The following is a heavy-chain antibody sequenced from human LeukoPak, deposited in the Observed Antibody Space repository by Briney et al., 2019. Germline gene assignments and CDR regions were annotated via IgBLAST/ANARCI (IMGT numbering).Heavy chain of an antibody. D-gene: IGHD6-13*01. J-gene: IGHJ4*02. CDR3: ARNLNMSSSSWYGHYFDY. Sequence: ASVKVSCKASGYTVTIYGISWVRQAPGQGLEWMGWISAYNGNTNYAQKLQGRVTMTTDTSTSTACMELRSLRSDDTAVYYCARNLNMSSSSWYGHYFDYWSQGTLVTVSS. CDR2: ISAYNGNT. V-gene: IGHV1-18*01. CDR1: GYTVTIYG.